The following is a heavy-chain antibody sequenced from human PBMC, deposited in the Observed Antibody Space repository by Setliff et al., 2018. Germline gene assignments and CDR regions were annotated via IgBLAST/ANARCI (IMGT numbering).Heavy chain of an antibody. CDR3: ARGIGGYCSSMSCSNESWP. Sequence: SETLSLTCAVYSGSFSGYFWSWIRQPPGKGLEWIGEINHSGSTNYNPSLRSRVTISVDTSKNQFSLKLSSVTAADTAVYYCARGIGGYCSSMSCSNESWPWGQGTLVTVSS. J-gene: IGHJ5*02. CDR1: SGSFSGYF. D-gene: IGHD2-2*01. CDR2: INHSGST. V-gene: IGHV4-34*01.